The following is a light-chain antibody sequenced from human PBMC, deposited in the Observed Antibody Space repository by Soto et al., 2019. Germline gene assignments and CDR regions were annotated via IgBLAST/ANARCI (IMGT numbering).Light chain of an antibody. J-gene: IGKJ4*01. V-gene: IGKV1-27*01. Sequence: DIQMTQSPSTLSASVGHRVTLTCRASQGISKYLAWYQQKPGKVPKLLIYAASALASGVPCRFSGSGSGTDFTLTISSLQPEDVATYYCQKCGIAPFTFGGGTKVDI. CDR3: QKCGIAPFT. CDR2: AAS. CDR1: QGISKY.